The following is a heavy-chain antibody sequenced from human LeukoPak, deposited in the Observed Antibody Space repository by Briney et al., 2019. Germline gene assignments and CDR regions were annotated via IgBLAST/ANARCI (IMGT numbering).Heavy chain of an antibody. CDR2: INPSGGST. J-gene: IGHJ3*02. V-gene: IGHV1-46*01. Sequence: EASVKVSCKASGYTFTSYYIHWARQAPRQGLEWMGIINPSGGSTSYVQKFQGRVTMTRDTSTSTVYMELSSLRSEDTAVYYCASVKDSSGWHQAFDIWGQGTMVTVSS. CDR1: GYTFTSYY. D-gene: IGHD6-19*01. CDR3: ASVKDSSGWHQAFDI.